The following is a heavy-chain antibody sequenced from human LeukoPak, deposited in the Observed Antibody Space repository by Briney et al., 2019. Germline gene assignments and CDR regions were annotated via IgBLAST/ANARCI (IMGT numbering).Heavy chain of an antibody. J-gene: IGHJ4*02. Sequence: GASVKVSCKASGYTFTSYGISWVRQAPGQGLEWMGWISGYNGNTNYAQKLQGRVTMTTDTSTSTAYMELSRLRSDDTAIYYCARANALYRSSTSCLFDYWGQGTLVTVSS. CDR1: GYTFTSYG. D-gene: IGHD2-2*01. CDR3: ARANALYRSSTSCLFDY. V-gene: IGHV1-18*04. CDR2: ISGYNGNT.